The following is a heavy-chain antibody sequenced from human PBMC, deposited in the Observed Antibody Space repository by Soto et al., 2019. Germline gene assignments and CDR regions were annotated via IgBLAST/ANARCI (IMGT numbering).Heavy chain of an antibody. D-gene: IGHD5-12*01. Sequence: ASVKVSCKASGYTFTGYYMHWVRQAPGQGLEWMGWINPNSGGTNYAQKFQGWVTMTRDTSISTAYMELSRLRSDDTAVYYCARGGWLRLNYYYGMDVWGQGTTVTVSS. CDR3: ARGGWLRLNYYYGMDV. V-gene: IGHV1-2*04. J-gene: IGHJ6*02. CDR2: INPNSGGT. CDR1: GYTFTGYY.